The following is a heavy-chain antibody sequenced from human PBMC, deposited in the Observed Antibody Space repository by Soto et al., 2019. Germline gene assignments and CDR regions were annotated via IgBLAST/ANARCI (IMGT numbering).Heavy chain of an antibody. Sequence: QVQLVESGGGVVQPGRSQRLSCAASGFTFSTYGMHWVRQAPGKGLEWVAGISYDGSETHHAESVRGRFTISRDNSKNTLYLQMNSLRAEDTAVYYCTDYRMDVWGQGTTVTVSS. V-gene: IGHV3-30*03. CDR2: ISYDGSET. J-gene: IGHJ6*02. CDR3: TDYRMDV. CDR1: GFTFSTYG.